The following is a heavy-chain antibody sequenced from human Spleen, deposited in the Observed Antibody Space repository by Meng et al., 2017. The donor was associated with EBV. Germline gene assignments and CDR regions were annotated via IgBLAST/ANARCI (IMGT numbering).Heavy chain of an antibody. CDR2: INHSGST. CDR3: ARIMRFGARSFDY. V-gene: IGHV4-34*01. CDR1: GGSFSGYY. J-gene: IGHJ4*02. D-gene: IGHD3-10*01. Sequence: QVQLQEWGAGLLKPSETLSLTCAVYGGSFSGYYWSWIRQPPGKGLEWIGEINHSGSTNYNPSLKSRVTISVDTSKNQFSLKLSSVTAADTAVYYCARIMRFGARSFDYWGQGTLVTVSS.